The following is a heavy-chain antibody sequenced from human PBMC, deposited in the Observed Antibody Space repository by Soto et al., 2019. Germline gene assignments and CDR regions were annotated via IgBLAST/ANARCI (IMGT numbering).Heavy chain of an antibody. Sequence: QVTLKESGPVLVKPTETLTLTCTVSGFSLSSAGMGVSWIRQPPGKALEWLAHIFSNDEKSYSTPLKSRLTISTHTSKSHVVLTMTNMDPVATATYYCARIRVGRQLGGFDPWGQGLLVTVSS. CDR3: ARIRVGRQLGGFDP. J-gene: IGHJ5*02. V-gene: IGHV2-26*01. CDR2: IFSNDEK. CDR1: GFSLSSAGMG. D-gene: IGHD3-16*01.